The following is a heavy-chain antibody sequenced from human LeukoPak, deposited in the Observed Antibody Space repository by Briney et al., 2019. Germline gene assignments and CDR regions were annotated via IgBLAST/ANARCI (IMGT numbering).Heavy chain of an antibody. D-gene: IGHD3-22*01. J-gene: IGHJ4*02. CDR2: ISAYNGNT. V-gene: IGHV1-18*01. Sequence: ASVTASCTASGYTFTSYGISWVRQAPGQGLEWMGWISAYNGNTNYAQKLQGRVTMTTDTSTSTAYMELRSLRSDDTAVYYCVVGGYSYFDYWGQGTLVTVSS. CDR3: VVGGYSYFDY. CDR1: GYTFTSYG.